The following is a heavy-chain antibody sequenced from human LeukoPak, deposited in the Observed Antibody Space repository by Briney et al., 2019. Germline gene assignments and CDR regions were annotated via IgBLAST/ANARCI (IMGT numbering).Heavy chain of an antibody. J-gene: IGHJ4*02. CDR1: GYTFTSYG. Sequence: ASVKVSCTASGYTFTSYGISWVRQAPGQGLEWMGWISAYNGNTNYAQKLQGRVTMTTDTSTSTAYMELRSLRSDDTAVYYCAKVVTMLHFDYWGQGTLVTVSS. D-gene: IGHD2-21*02. CDR3: AKVVTMLHFDY. V-gene: IGHV1-18*01. CDR2: ISAYNGNT.